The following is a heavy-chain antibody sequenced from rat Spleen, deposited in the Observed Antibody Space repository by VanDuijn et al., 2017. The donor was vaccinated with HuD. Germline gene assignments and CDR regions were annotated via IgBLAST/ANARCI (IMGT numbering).Heavy chain of an antibody. CDR1: GFTLSDHY. CDR3: AVAGYGY. V-gene: IGHV5-29*01. Sequence: EVQLVESDGGLVQPGRSLKLSCAASGFTLSDHYMAWVRQAPTKGLEWVATISYDGSSTYYRDSVKGRFTISRDNAKSILYLQMDSLRSEDMATYYCAVAGYGYWGQGVVVTVSS. D-gene: IGHD4-3*01. J-gene: IGHJ2*01. CDR2: ISYDGSST.